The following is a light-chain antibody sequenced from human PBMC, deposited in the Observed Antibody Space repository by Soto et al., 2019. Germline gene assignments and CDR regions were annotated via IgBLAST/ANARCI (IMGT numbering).Light chain of an antibody. Sequence: DIQMTQSPSTLSASVGDRVTITCRASQSITNRLAWYQQKPGKAPKVLLYDASNLESGVPSRYSGSGSGTEFTLTISNLQPDDFANYYCQQYESYSPWAFGQGTKVDIK. J-gene: IGKJ1*01. CDR1: QSITNR. CDR2: DAS. V-gene: IGKV1-5*01. CDR3: QQYESYSPWA.